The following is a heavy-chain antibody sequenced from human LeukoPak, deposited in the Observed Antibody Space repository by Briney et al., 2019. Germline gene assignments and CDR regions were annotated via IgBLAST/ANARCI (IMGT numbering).Heavy chain of an antibody. CDR2: INPSGGST. CDR3: AREGYGSGRRLGMDV. J-gene: IGHJ6*02. D-gene: IGHD3-10*01. CDR1: GYTFINYY. Sequence: ASVKVSCKASGYTFINYYMHWVRQAPGQGLEWMGIINPSGGSTTYAQKIQGRVTLTRDTSTGTVYMELSSLRSDDTSVYYCAREGYGSGRRLGMDVWGQGTTVTVSS. V-gene: IGHV1-46*01.